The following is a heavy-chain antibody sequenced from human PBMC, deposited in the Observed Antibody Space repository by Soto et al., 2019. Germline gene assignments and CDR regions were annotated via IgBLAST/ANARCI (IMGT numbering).Heavy chain of an antibody. CDR3: ARAVRTGFYGIDV. CDR2: LIPVFGTS. CDR1: GDSFSNYA. J-gene: IGHJ6*02. V-gene: IGHV1-69*01. Sequence: QVQLVQSGAEVKKPGSSVKVSCRASGDSFSNYAVNWLRQAPGRGLEWMGGLIPVFGTSNYAEKFQGRVTITADESTSTAYMELSSHTSEDTAVYYCARAVRTGFYGIDVWGQGTTVSVSS.